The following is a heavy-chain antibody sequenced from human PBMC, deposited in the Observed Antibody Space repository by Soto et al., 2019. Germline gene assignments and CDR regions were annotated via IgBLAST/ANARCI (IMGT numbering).Heavy chain of an antibody. CDR1: GYTFTSYD. Sequence: QVQLVQSGAEVKKPGASVKVSCKTSGYTFTSYDINWVRQASGQGLEWMGWMNPSSVHIAYAQKFQGRVTRTRNSSISTAHMELSSLTSDDTAVYFCAIVVAVQTAVWGKHFCSYMDVWSKGNAVTVSS. D-gene: IGHD7-27*01. J-gene: IGHJ6*03. CDR2: MNPSSVHI. CDR3: AIVVAVQTAVWGKHFCSYMDV. V-gene: IGHV1-8*01.